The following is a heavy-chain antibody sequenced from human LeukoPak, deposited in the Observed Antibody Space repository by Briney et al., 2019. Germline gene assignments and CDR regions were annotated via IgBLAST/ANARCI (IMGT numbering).Heavy chain of an antibody. Sequence: SSETLSLTCTVSGGSISSYYWSWIRQPPGKGLEWIGYIYYSGSTNYNPSLKSRVTISVDTSKNQFSLKLSSVTAADTAVYYCARNTNYYGSGSYDDNWFDPWGQGTLVTVSS. D-gene: IGHD3-10*01. V-gene: IGHV4-59*01. CDR3: ARNTNYYGSGSYDDNWFDP. J-gene: IGHJ5*02. CDR2: IYYSGST. CDR1: GGSISSYY.